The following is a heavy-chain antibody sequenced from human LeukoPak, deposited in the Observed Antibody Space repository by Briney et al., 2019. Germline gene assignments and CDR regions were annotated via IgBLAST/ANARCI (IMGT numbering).Heavy chain of an antibody. CDR2: INYSGGST. Sequence: QLVESGGGLVQPGRSLRLSCAASGFTFSNDPMSWVRQTPGKGLEWVSTINYSGGSTYYADSVKGRFTISRDNSKNTLYLQMNSLRVDDTAVYYCANRPGWRGFECWGQGTLVTVSS. D-gene: IGHD3-10*01. V-gene: IGHV3-23*04. CDR1: GFTFSNDP. CDR3: ANRPGWRGFEC. J-gene: IGHJ4*02.